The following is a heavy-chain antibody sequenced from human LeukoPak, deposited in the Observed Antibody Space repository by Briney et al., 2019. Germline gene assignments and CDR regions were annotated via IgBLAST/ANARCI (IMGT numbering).Heavy chain of an antibody. CDR3: ATGSSTTCYDY. D-gene: IGHD2-2*01. J-gene: IGHJ4*02. CDR2: ISISSSTI. CDR1: GFTFSSQS. Sequence: GGSLRLSCAASGFTFSSQSMNWVRQAPGKGLEWVSYISISSSTIYYADSVKGRFTISRDNAKNSLYLQMNSLRAEDTAVYYCATGSSTTCYDYWGQGTLVTASS. V-gene: IGHV3-48*01.